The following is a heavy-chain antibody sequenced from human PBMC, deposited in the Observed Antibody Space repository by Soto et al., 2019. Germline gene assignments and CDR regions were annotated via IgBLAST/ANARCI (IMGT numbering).Heavy chain of an antibody. V-gene: IGHV4-4*02. D-gene: IGHD2-2*01. CDR2: IYHSGST. CDR1: GGSISSSNW. CDR3: ARGGPAASLRRGYYFDY. J-gene: IGHJ4*02. Sequence: SETLSLTCAVSGGSISSSNWWSWVRQPPGKGLEWIGEIYHSGSTNYNPSLKSRVTISVDKSKNQFSLKLSSVTAADTAVYYCARGGPAASLRRGYYFDYWGQGTLVTVSS.